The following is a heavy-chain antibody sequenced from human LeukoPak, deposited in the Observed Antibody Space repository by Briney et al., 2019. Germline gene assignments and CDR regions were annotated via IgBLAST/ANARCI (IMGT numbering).Heavy chain of an antibody. V-gene: IGHV1-69*05. CDR2: IIPIFGTA. D-gene: IGHD2-2*01. CDR1: GGTFSSYA. J-gene: IGHJ5*02. Sequence: SVKVSCKASGGTFSSYAISWVRQAPGLGLEWMGGIIPIFGTANYAQKFQGRVTITTDESTSTAYMELSSLRSEDTAVYYCARSFTLGYCSSTSCYQDWFDPWGQGTLVTVSS. CDR3: ARSFTLGYCSSTSCYQDWFDP.